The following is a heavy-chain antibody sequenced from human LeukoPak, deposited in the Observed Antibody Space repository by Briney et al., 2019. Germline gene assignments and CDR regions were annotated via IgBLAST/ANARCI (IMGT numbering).Heavy chain of an antibody. CDR1: GLTFSNHA. CDR2: ISYDGSNK. D-gene: IGHD3-3*01. V-gene: IGHV3-30-3*01. J-gene: IGHJ6*03. Sequence: GGSLRLSCAASGLTFSNHAMTWVRQAPGKGLEWVAVISYDGSNKYYADSVKGRFTISRDNSKNTLYLQMNSLRAEDTAVYYCARSGYYDYYYYYMDVWGKGTTVTVSS. CDR3: ARSGYYDYYYYYMDV.